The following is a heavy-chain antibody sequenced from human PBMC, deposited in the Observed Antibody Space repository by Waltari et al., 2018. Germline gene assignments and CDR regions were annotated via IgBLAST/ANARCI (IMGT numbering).Heavy chain of an antibody. CDR2: ISYDGSNK. CDR3: AKNLDSSGWYGQELDY. J-gene: IGHJ4*02. Sequence: QVQLVESGGGVVQPGRSLRLSCAASGFTFSSYGMHWVGQAPGKGLEWVAVISYDGSNKYYADSVKGRFTISRDNSKNTLYLQMNSLRAEDTAVYYCAKNLDSSGWYGQELDYWGQGTLVTVSS. CDR1: GFTFSSYG. D-gene: IGHD6-19*01. V-gene: IGHV3-30*18.